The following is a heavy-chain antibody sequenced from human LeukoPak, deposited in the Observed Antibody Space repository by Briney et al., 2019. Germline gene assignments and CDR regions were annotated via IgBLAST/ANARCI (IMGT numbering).Heavy chain of an antibody. J-gene: IGHJ4*02. V-gene: IGHV4-59*01. Sequence: SETLSLTCTVSGGSISSYYWSWIRQPPGKGLEWIGYIYYSGSTNYNPSLKSRVTISVDTSKNQFSLQLSSVTAADTAVYYCARHNTAMVTDYWGQGTLVTVSS. CDR2: IYYSGST. CDR1: GGSISSYY. D-gene: IGHD5-18*01. CDR3: ARHNTAMVTDY.